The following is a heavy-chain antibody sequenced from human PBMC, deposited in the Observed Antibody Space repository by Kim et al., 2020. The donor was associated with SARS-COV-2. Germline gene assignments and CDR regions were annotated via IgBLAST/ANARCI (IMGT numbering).Heavy chain of an antibody. D-gene: IGHD1-20*01. CDR3: ARDGGSYNWNDADYFDY. CDR1: GFTFSSYA. V-gene: IGHV3-30*04. Sequence: GGSLRLSCAASGFTFSSYAMHWVRQAPGKGLEWVAVISYDGSNKYYADSVKGRFTISRDNSKNTLYLQMNSLRAEDTAVYYCARDGGSYNWNDADYFDYWGQGTLVTVSS. CDR2: ISYDGSNK. J-gene: IGHJ4*02.